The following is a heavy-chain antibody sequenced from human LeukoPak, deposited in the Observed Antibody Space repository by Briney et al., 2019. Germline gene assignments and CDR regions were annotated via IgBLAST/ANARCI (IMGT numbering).Heavy chain of an antibody. CDR1: GYTFTGYY. D-gene: IGHD1-26*01. Sequence: GASVKVSCKASGYTFTGYYMHWGRQAPGQGLEWMGWINPNSGGTNYAQKLQGRVTTTRDTSISTAYMELSRLRSDDTAVHYCATAAPKRAIDYWGQGTLVTVSS. CDR2: INPNSGGT. CDR3: ATAAPKRAIDY. V-gene: IGHV1-2*02. J-gene: IGHJ4*02.